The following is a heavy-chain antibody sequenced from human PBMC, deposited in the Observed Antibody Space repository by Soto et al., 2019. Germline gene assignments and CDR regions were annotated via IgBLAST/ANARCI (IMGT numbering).Heavy chain of an antibody. CDR3: ATPYYFNH. J-gene: IGHJ1*01. Sequence: GGSLRLCCAASGFIFSAYTMNWVRQAPGKGLEWLSSISDDSSYIDYADSLRGRFTVSRGNARNSLYLQIDSLGVEDTAVYYCATPYYFNHWGPGTLVTVSS. D-gene: IGHD3-16*01. CDR2: ISDDSSYI. V-gene: IGHV3-21*06. CDR1: GFIFSAYT.